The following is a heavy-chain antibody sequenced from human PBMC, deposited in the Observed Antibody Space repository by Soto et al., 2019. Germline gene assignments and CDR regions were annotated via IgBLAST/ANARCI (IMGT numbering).Heavy chain of an antibody. CDR2: IYYSGST. V-gene: IGHV4-39*01. CDR3: AAIYSYGFDY. J-gene: IGHJ4*02. CDR1: GGSISSSSYY. D-gene: IGHD5-18*01. Sequence: PSETLSLTCTVSGGSISSSSYYWGWIRQPPGKGLEWIGSIYYSGSTYYNPSLKSRVTISVDTSKNQLSLKLSSVTAADTAVYYCAAIYSYGFDYWGQGTLVTVSS.